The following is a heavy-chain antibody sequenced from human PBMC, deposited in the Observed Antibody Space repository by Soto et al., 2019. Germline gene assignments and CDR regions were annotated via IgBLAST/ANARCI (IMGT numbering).Heavy chain of an antibody. CDR2: INAGNGNT. V-gene: IGHV1-3*01. CDR3: AVYRIVVVATTPLDY. CDR1: GYTFTSYA. Sequence: ASVKLYCKASGYTFTSYAMHWVRQAPRQRLEWMGWINAGNGNTKYSQKFQGRVTITRDTSASTAYMELSSLRSEDTAVYYCAVYRIVVVATTPLDYWGQGTLVTVSS. J-gene: IGHJ4*02. D-gene: IGHD2-15*01.